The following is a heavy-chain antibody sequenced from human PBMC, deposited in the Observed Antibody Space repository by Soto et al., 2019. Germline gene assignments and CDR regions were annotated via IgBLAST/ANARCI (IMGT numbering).Heavy chain of an antibody. J-gene: IGHJ6*02. V-gene: IGHV1-58*01. Sequence: SVKVSCKASGFTFTSSAVQWVRQARGQRLEWIGWIVVGSGNTNYAQKFQERVTITRDMSTSTAYMELSSLRSEDTAVYYCAAPGGSIAAPYYYYYYGMDVWGQGTTVTVSS. CDR2: IVVGSGNT. CDR1: GFTFTSSA. CDR3: AAPGGSIAAPYYYYYYGMDV. D-gene: IGHD6-6*01.